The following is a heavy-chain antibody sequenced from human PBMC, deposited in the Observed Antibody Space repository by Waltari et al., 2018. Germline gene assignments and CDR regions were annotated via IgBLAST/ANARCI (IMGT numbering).Heavy chain of an antibody. CDR2: IYSGGSST. Sequence: EVQLLESGGGLVQPGGSLRLSCAASGFTFSSYAMSWVRPAPGKGLEWVSVIYSGGSSTYYADSVKGRFTISRDNSKNTLYLQMNSLRAEDTAVYYCAKGGVTTLINWFDPWGQGTLVTVSS. J-gene: IGHJ5*02. D-gene: IGHD4-4*01. CDR3: AKGGVTTLINWFDP. V-gene: IGHV3-23*03. CDR1: GFTFSSYA.